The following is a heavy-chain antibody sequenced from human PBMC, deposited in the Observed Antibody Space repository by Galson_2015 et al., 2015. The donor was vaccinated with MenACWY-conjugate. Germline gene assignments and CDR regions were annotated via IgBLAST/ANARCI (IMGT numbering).Heavy chain of an antibody. J-gene: IGHJ4*02. D-gene: IGHD3-10*01. Sequence: PALVKPTQTLTLPCTFSGFSLSSGGMGVGWIRQPPGKALEWLALIYWDDDKRYSPSLKSRLTITKDTSKNQVVLTMTNMDPVDTATYYCAHVRLMSSGGSGNYYAFDYWGQGTLVTVSS. CDR2: IYWDDDK. CDR1: GFSLSSGGMG. CDR3: AHVRLMSSGGSGNYYAFDY. V-gene: IGHV2-5*02.